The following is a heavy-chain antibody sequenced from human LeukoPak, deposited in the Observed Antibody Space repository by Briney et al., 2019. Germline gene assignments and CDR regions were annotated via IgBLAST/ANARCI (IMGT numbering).Heavy chain of an antibody. D-gene: IGHD3-22*01. CDR2: ISAYNGNT. V-gene: IGHV1-18*01. Sequence: GASVKVSCKASGYTFTSYVISWVRQAPGQGLEWMGWISAYNGNTNYAQKFQGRVTMTTDTSTSTAYMELRSLRSDDTAVYYCARERRLRTYYYDSSGPGLRFDPWGQGTLVTVSS. CDR1: GYTFTSYV. J-gene: IGHJ5*02. CDR3: ARERRLRTYYYDSSGPGLRFDP.